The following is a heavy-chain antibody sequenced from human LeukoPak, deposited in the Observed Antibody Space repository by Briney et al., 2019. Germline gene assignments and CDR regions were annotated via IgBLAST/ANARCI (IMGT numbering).Heavy chain of an antibody. CDR2: IYYSGST. V-gene: IGHV4-59*01. J-gene: IGHJ4*02. CDR3: AGGAGDYTFDY. CDR1: GGSISSYY. Sequence: PSETLSLTCTVSGGSISSYYWSWIRQPPGKGLEWIGYIYYSGSTNYNPSLKSRVTISVDTSKNQFSLKLSSATAADTAVYYCAGGAGDYTFDYWGQGTLVTVSS. D-gene: IGHD4-17*01.